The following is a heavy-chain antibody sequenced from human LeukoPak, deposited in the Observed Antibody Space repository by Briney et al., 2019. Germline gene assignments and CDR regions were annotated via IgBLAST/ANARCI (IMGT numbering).Heavy chain of an antibody. CDR3: AKPISGGLAVTADWFHP. D-gene: IGHD6-19*01. V-gene: IGHV3-15*01. CDR1: GFILTNAW. J-gene: IGHJ5*01. CDR2: IKSKADGGTT. Sequence: GGSLRLSCAASGFILTNAWMTWVRQAPGKGLEWVGRIKSKADGGTTDYAAPVKGRFTISRDDSKNTLDLQMNSLTTEDTAIYYCAKPISGGLAVTADWFHPWGQGTLVVVSS.